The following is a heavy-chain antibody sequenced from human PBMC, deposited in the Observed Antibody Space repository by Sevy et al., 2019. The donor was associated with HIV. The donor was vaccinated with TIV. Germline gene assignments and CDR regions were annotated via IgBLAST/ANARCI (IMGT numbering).Heavy chain of an antibody. CDR1: GYSFTSYW. CDR3: ARGLGRITIFGVVISADWFDP. CDR2: IYPGDSDT. V-gene: IGHV5-51*01. Sequence: GESLKISCKGSGYSFTSYWIGWVRQMPGNGLEWMGIIYPGDSDTRYSPSFQGQVTISADKSISTAYLQWSSLKASDTAMYYCARGLGRITIFGVVISADWFDPWGQRTQVTVSS. D-gene: IGHD3-3*01. J-gene: IGHJ5*02.